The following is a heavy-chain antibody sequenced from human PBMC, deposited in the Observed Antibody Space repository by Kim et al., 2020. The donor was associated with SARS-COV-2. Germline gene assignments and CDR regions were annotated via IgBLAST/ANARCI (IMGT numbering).Heavy chain of an antibody. V-gene: IGHV3-48*01. Sequence: SVQGRFTISRDNASNSLYLQMNSLSAEDTAVYYCASDLTRGSGSQGLDYWGQGTMVTVSS. CDR3: ASDLTRGSGSQGLDY. D-gene: IGHD3-10*01. J-gene: IGHJ4*02.